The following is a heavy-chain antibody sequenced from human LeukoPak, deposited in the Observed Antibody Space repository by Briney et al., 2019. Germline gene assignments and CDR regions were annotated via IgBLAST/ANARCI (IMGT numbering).Heavy chain of an antibody. Sequence: GASVKVSCKASGYTFTSYDINWVRQATGQGLEWMGWMNPNSGNTGYAQKFQGRVTITRNTSISTAYMELSSLRSEDTAVYYCARGRGRGYCSGGSCSGYPFDIWGQGTMVTVSS. J-gene: IGHJ3*02. CDR3: ARGRGRGYCSGGSCSGYPFDI. D-gene: IGHD2-15*01. V-gene: IGHV1-8*03. CDR2: MNPNSGNT. CDR1: GYTFTSYD.